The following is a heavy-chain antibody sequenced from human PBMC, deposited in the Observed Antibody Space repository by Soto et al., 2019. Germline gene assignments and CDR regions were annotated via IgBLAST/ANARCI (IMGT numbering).Heavy chain of an antibody. CDR2: INSDGRST. CDR3: ANYYGSGIYHPKY. D-gene: IGHD3-10*01. CDR1: GFTFSSYC. J-gene: IGHJ4*02. V-gene: IGHV3-74*01. Sequence: EVQLVESGGGLVQPGGSLRLSCAASGFTFSSYCMHWVRQAPGKGLVWVSRINSDGRSTSYADSVKGRFTISRDNAKNTLYLQINSLRAEDTAVYYCANYYGSGIYHPKYWGQGTLVTVAS.